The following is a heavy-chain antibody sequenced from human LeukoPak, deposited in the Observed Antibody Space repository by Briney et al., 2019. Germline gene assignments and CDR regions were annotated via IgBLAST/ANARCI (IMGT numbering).Heavy chain of an antibody. CDR1: RSTFSNYW. V-gene: IGHV3-74*01. D-gene: IGHD3-22*01. J-gene: IGHJ4*02. Sequence: GGSLRLSCAASRSTFSNYWMHWVRQAPGKGLVWVSRVNSDGSGTNYADSVKGRFTISRDNSKNTLYLQMNSLRAEDTAVYYCAKDRGYDSMLDYFDYWGQGTLVTVSS. CDR3: AKDRGYDSMLDYFDY. CDR2: VNSDGSGT.